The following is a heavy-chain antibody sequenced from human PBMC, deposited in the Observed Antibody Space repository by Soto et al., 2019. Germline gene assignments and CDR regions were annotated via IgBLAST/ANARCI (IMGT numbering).Heavy chain of an antibody. D-gene: IGHD3-10*01. CDR3: AKNTYYYGSGRRLYYYYMDV. Sequence: GGSLRLSCAASGFTFSSYAMSWVRQAPGKGLEWVSAISGSGGSTYYADSVKGRFTISRDNSKNTLYLQMNSLRAEDTAVYYCAKNTYYYGSGRRLYYYYMDVWRNGTTVTVSS. J-gene: IGHJ6*03. CDR2: ISGSGGST. CDR1: GFTFSSYA. V-gene: IGHV3-23*01.